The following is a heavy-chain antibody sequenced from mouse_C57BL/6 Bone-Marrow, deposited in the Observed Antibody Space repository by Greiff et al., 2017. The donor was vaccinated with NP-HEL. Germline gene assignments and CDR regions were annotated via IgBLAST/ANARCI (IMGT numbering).Heavy chain of an antibody. V-gene: IGHV1-81*01. J-gene: IGHJ2*01. CDR2: IYPKSGNT. D-gene: IGHD1-1*01. Sequence: VQLQQSGAELARPGASVKLSCTASGYTFTSSGISWVKQRTGQGLEWIGEIYPKSGNTYYLEKFKGQATLTADKSSSTAYLQLCSLTSEDPAVEYWARSCITTVGATEYGAQGTTLTVSS. CDR3: ARSCITTVGATEY. CDR1: GYTFTSSG.